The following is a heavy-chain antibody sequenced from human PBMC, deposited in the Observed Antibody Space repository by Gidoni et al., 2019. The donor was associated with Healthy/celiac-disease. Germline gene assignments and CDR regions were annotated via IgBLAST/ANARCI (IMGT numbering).Heavy chain of an antibody. Sequence: EVQLVESGGGLVKPGGSLSVAGAASGFTFSSYSMNWVRPAPGKGLEWVSSISSSSSYIYYADSVKGRFTISGDNAKNSLYLQMNSLRAEDTAVYYCASTPAWGQWLARLDYWGQGTLVTVSS. D-gene: IGHD6-19*01. V-gene: IGHV3-21*01. CDR2: ISSSSSYI. CDR1: GFTFSSYS. CDR3: ASTPAWGQWLARLDY. J-gene: IGHJ4*02.